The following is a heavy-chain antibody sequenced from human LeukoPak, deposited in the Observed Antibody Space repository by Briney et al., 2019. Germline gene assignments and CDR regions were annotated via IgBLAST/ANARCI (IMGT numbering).Heavy chain of an antibody. V-gene: IGHV3-11*01. J-gene: IGHJ4*02. CDR2: ISGSGSSI. CDR1: GLSFSESY. CDR3: ARGRRRFDY. Sequence: GGSLTLSCEASGLSFSESYMSWIRQAPGKGLQWVAYISGSGSSIYYADSVRGRFTVSRDNARNSLYLHMNSLKADDTAVYYCARGRRRFDYWGQGTLVTVSS.